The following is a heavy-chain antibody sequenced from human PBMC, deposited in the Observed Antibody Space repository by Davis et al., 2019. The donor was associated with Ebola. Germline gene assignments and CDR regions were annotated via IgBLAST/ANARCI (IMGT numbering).Heavy chain of an antibody. CDR1: GFTVSSNY. V-gene: IGHV3-53*01. J-gene: IGHJ4*02. D-gene: IGHD2-15*01. CDR3: AREQPCGGSCYSFLDS. CDR2: IYNGGYT. Sequence: PGGSLRLSCAPSGFTVSSNYMSWVRQAPGKGLEWVSVIYNGGYTSYADSVKGRFTISRDNSKNTLYLQMNSLRAEDTAVYYCAREQPCGGSCYSFLDSWGQGTLVTVSS.